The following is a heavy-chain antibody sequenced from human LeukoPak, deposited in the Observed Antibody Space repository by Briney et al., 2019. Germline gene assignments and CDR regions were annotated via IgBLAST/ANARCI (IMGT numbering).Heavy chain of an antibody. CDR1: GFTFSNAW. CDR2: IKSKTDGGTT. J-gene: IGHJ4*02. Sequence: GGSLRLSCAASGFTFSNAWMSWVRQAPGKGLEGVGRIKSKTDGGTTDYAAPVRGRFTISRDDSKNTLYLQMNSLKTEDTAVYYCTTGYCSRTSCYYFDYWGQGTLVTVSS. CDR3: TTGYCSRTSCYYFDY. D-gene: IGHD2-2*01. V-gene: IGHV3-15*01.